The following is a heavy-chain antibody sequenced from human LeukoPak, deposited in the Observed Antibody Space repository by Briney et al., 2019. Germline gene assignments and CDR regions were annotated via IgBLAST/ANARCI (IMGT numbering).Heavy chain of an antibody. V-gene: IGHV1-2*02. J-gene: IGHJ4*02. CDR2: IDPNSGGT. CDR1: GYTFTGYY. D-gene: IGHD5-24*01. CDR3: ARETPIEIRYDY. Sequence: ASVKVSCKASGYTFTGYYMHWVRQAPGQGLEWMGWIDPNSGGTNYAQKFQGRVTMTRDTSISTAYMELSRLRSDDTAVYYCARETPIEIRYDYWGQGTLVTVSS.